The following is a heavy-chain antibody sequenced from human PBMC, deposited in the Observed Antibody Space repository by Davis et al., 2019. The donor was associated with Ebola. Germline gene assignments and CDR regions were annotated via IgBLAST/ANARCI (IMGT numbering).Heavy chain of an antibody. Sequence: GESLKISCAASGFTFSSYGMHWVRQAPGKGLEWVAVIWYDGSNKYYADSVKGRFTISRDNSKNTLYLQMNSLRAEDTAVYYCARARNDGSYDYWGQGTLVTVSS. CDR1: GFTFSSYG. CDR3: ARARNDGSYDY. D-gene: IGHD1-26*01. V-gene: IGHV3-33*01. J-gene: IGHJ4*02. CDR2: IWYDGSNK.